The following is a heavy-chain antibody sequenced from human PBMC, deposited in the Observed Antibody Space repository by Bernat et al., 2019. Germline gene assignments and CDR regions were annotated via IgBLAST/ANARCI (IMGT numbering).Heavy chain of an antibody. CDR3: AKREYFSSFDY. CDR1: GFTFSSYA. CDR2: ISDSGRTT. V-gene: IGHV3-23*04. Sequence: GQLVESGGGLVQPGGALRLSCAASGFTFSSYAMNWVRQAPGKGLEWVSGISDSGRTTYNADSVKGRFTISRDNSKNMLYLQMDSLRAEDTAVYYCAKREYFSSFDYWGQGPLVTVSS. J-gene: IGHJ4*02. D-gene: IGHD6-6*01.